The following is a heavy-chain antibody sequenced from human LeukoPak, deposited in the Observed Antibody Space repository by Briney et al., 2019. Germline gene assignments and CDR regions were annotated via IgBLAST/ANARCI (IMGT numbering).Heavy chain of an antibody. Sequence: HSETLSLTCAVYGESFSGYYWSWIRQPPGKGLEWIGKINHSGNTNYTPSLKSRVTISVDTSKNYFSLKLSAVTAADTAVYYCAREYPKGGSYRFDPWGQGTLVTVPS. CDR2: INHSGNT. D-gene: IGHD1-26*01. CDR3: AREYPKGGSYRFDP. CDR1: GESFSGYY. V-gene: IGHV4-34*01. J-gene: IGHJ5*02.